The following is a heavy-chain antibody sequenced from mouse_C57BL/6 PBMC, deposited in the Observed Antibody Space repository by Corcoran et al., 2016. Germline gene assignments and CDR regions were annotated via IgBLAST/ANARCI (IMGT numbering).Heavy chain of an antibody. Sequence: QIQLVQSGPELKKPGETVKISCKASGYTFTTYGMSWVKQAPGKGLKWMGWINTYSGVPTYADDFKGRFAFSLETSASTAYLQINNLKNEDTATYFCARSLDSSGYYFDCWGQGTTLTVSS. D-gene: IGHD3-2*02. CDR1: GYTFTTYG. CDR3: ARSLDSSGYYFDC. CDR2: INTYSGVP. V-gene: IGHV9-3*01. J-gene: IGHJ2*01.